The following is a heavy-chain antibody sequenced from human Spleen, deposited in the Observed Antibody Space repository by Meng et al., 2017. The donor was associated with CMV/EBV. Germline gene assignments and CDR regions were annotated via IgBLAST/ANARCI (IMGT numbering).Heavy chain of an antibody. CDR3: ARDLTTVWVGTTLVGHYYHYDMDV. J-gene: IGHJ6*02. CDR1: GYTFTDYY. V-gene: IGHV1-2*02. CDR2: INPNSGPT. D-gene: IGHD1-26*01. Sequence: GESLKISCKASGYTFTDYYIHWVRQAPGQGPQWMGWINPNSGPTSFAQKFQGRVTMTRDRSISTAYMELTNLRSDDTAVYYCARDLTTVWVGTTLVGHYYHYDMDVWGQGTTVTVSS.